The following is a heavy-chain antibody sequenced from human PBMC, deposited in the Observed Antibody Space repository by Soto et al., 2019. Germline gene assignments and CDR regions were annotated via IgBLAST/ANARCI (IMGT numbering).Heavy chain of an antibody. CDR1: GGSISSSNW. CDR2: IYHSGST. J-gene: IGHJ4*02. CDR3: VRVKGGYYTFDH. D-gene: IGHD3-22*01. Sequence: PSETLSLTCAVSGGSISSSNWWSWVRQPPGKGLEWIGEIYHSGSTNYNPSLKSRVTISVDKSKNQFSLKLSSVTAADAAVYYCVRVKGGYYTFDHWGQGTLVTVSS. V-gene: IGHV4-4*02.